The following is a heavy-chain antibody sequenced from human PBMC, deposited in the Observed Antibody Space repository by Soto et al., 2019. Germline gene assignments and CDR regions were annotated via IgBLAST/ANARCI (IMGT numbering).Heavy chain of an antibody. J-gene: IGHJ4*02. D-gene: IGHD5-18*01. CDR2: IYHSGST. CDR3: ASLFLDTAMARTVEFDY. CDR1: SGSISSSNW. V-gene: IGHV4-4*02. Sequence: SETLSLTCAVSSGSISSSNWWSWVRQPPGKGLEWIGEIYHSGSTNYNPSLKSRVTISVDKSKNQFSLKLSSVTAADTAVYYCASLFLDTAMARTVEFDYWGQGTLVTVSS.